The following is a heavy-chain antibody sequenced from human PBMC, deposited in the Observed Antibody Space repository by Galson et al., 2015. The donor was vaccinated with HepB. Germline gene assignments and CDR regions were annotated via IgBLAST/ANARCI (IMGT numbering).Heavy chain of an antibody. CDR3: AREIAAAGPFDI. Sequence: QSGAEVKKPGESLEISCKGSGYSFTSYWIGWVRQMPGKGLEWMGIIYPGDSHTTYSPSFRGQVTISADKSISTAYLQWSSLKASDTAMYYCAREIAAAGPFDIWGQGTMVTVSS. CDR1: GYSFTSYW. V-gene: IGHV5-51*01. J-gene: IGHJ3*02. CDR2: IYPGDSHT. D-gene: IGHD6-13*01.